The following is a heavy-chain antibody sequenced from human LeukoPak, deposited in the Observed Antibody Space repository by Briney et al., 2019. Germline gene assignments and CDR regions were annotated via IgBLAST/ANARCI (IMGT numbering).Heavy chain of an antibody. V-gene: IGHV4-4*07. CDR1: GGSISSSY. D-gene: IGHD3-10*01. CDR3: ARDSGTTGEVKFDP. Sequence: GPGLVKPSETLSLTCTVSGGSISSSYWSWIRQPAGKGLEWIGRISGSGTITYNPALQSRLTISIDTSKNQFSLKLMSVTAADTAVYYCARDSGTTGEVKFDPWGQGTLVTVSS. J-gene: IGHJ5*02. CDR2: ISGSGTI.